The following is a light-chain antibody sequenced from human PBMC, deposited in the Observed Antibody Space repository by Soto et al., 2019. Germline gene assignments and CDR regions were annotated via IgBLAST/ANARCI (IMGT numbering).Light chain of an antibody. CDR1: QSVSSSY. CDR2: GAS. Sequence: ENVLTQSPGTVSLSPGDRATLSCRASQSVSSSYLAWYQQKPGQAPRLLIYGASSRATGMPDRLSGSGSGKDFTLSISRLEPEVFAVYYCHLYGSSSWTFGQGPKVEIK. V-gene: IGKV3-20*01. J-gene: IGKJ1*01. CDR3: HLYGSSSWT.